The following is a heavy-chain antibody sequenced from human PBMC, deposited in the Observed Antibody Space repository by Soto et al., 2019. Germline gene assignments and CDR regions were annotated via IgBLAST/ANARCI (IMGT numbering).Heavy chain of an antibody. CDR3: VRDRVRRDNKSYGMDV. CDR2: IYYSGST. J-gene: IGHJ6*02. D-gene: IGHD2-21*01. Sequence: SETLSLTCTVSGVSVSSGSYYWSWIRQPPGKGLEWIGYIYYSGSTNYNPSLKSRVTISVDTSKNQFSLKLTSVTAADTAIYYCVRDRVRRDNKSYGMDVWGQGTTVTVSS. V-gene: IGHV4-61*01. CDR1: GVSVSSGSYY.